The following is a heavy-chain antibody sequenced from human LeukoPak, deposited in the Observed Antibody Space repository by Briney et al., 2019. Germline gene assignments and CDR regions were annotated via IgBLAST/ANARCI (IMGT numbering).Heavy chain of an antibody. V-gene: IGHV3-7*02. CDR1: EFTFSSYW. CDR2: IKQDGSEK. Sequence: PGGSLRLSCAASEFTFSSYWMSWVRQAPGKGLEWVANIKQDGSEKYYVDSVKGRFTISRDNAKNSLYLQMNSLRAEDTAVYYCARRTYGDYVRYYYYGMDVWGQGTTVTVSS. D-gene: IGHD4-17*01. J-gene: IGHJ6*02. CDR3: ARRTYGDYVRYYYYGMDV.